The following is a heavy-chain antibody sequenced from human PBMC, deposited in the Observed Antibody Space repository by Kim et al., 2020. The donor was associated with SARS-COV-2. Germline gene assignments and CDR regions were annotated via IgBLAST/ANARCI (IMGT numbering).Heavy chain of an antibody. D-gene: IGHD3-10*01. V-gene: IGHV3-23*01. CDR3: AKDDNPYYYGSGSYYRRVKGFDY. Sequence: GGSLRLSCAASGFTFSSYAMSWVRQAPGKGLEWVSAISGSGGSTYYADSVKGRFTISRDNSKNTLYLQMNSLRAEDTAVYYCAKDDNPYYYGSGSYYRRVKGFDYWGQGTLVTVSS. J-gene: IGHJ4*02. CDR2: ISGSGGST. CDR1: GFTFSSYA.